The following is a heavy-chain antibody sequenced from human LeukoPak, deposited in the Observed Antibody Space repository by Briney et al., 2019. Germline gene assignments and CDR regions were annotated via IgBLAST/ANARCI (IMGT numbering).Heavy chain of an antibody. CDR3: ARGTRTFDY. CDR1: GYAFTSYD. Sequence: ASVKVSCKASGYAFTSYDINWVRHATGQGLEWMGWMNPNSGNTGYGQNFQGRVTMTRNTSISTAYMELDSLRSEDAAVYYCARGTRTFDYWGQGTLVTVSS. V-gene: IGHV1-8*01. D-gene: IGHD4-23*01. CDR2: MNPNSGNT. J-gene: IGHJ4*01.